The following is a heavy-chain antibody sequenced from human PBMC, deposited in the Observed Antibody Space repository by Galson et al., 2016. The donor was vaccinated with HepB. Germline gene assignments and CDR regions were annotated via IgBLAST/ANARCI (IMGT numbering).Heavy chain of an antibody. CDR2: INQDGTEK. Sequence: SLRLSCAASGLTFSNFWMTWVRQAPGKGLEWVANINQDGTEKRYLDSVRGRFTISRDNAKSSLFLQMNSLRAEDTAVYFCARAYQYTLDYWGQGTLVTASS. CDR1: GLTFSNFW. D-gene: IGHD1-1*01. V-gene: IGHV3-7*04. CDR3: ARAYQYTLDY. J-gene: IGHJ4*02.